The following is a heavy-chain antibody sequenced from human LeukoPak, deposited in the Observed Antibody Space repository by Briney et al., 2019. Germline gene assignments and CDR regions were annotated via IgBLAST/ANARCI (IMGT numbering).Heavy chain of an antibody. CDR3: AREGQYRIAVAWKLNNWFDP. J-gene: IGHJ5*02. CDR1: GDSVSSNRAA. D-gene: IGHD6-19*01. V-gene: IGHV6-1*01. CDR2: TYHRSKWYN. Sequence: SQTLSLTCAISGDSVSSNRAAWNWIRQSPSRGLEWLGRTYHRSKWYNDYALSVKSRITINPDTSKNQSSLQLNSVTPEDTAVYYCAREGQYRIAVAWKLNNWFDPWGQGTLVTVSS.